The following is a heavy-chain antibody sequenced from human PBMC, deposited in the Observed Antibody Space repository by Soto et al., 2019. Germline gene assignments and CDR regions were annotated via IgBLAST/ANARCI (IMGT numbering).Heavy chain of an antibody. Sequence: GASVKVSCKASGYTFTSYAMHWVRQAPGQRLEWMGWINAGNGNTKYSQKFQGRVTITRDTSASTAYMELSSLRSEDTAVYYCARARRVRYFDWLLVYWGQGTLVTVSS. V-gene: IGHV1-3*01. CDR3: ARARRVRYFDWLLVY. J-gene: IGHJ4*02. CDR2: INAGNGNT. CDR1: GYTFTSYA. D-gene: IGHD3-9*01.